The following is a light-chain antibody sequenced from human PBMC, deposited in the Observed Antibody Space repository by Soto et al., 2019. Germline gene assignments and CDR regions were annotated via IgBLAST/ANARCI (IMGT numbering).Light chain of an antibody. CDR3: ISYTTSVTYV. CDR2: GVS. CDR1: SSDVGGYNY. V-gene: IGLV2-14*01. Sequence: QSALTQTASVSGSPGQSITITCTGTSSDVGGYNYVSWYQQHPGKAPKLMISGVSNRPSGVSNRFSGSKSGNTASLTISGLQTEDEADYYCISYTTSVTYVFGTGTKLTVL. J-gene: IGLJ1*01.